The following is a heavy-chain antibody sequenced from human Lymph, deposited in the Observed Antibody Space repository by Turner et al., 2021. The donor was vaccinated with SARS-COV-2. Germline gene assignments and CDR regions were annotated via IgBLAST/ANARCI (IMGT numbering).Heavy chain of an antibody. Sequence: QVQLQESGPRLVKPLEILSLTCTVSGGSMNSNYWSWIWQPTGKRLEWIGYIYYRWSTNYNPSLKSQVTISVDTSKNQFSLKLTSVTAADTAIYYCARETVNNWVDPWGQGILVTVSS. CDR1: GGSMNSNY. CDR2: IYYRWST. CDR3: ARETVNNWVDP. V-gene: IGHV4-59*01. J-gene: IGHJ5*02. D-gene: IGHD2-21*02.